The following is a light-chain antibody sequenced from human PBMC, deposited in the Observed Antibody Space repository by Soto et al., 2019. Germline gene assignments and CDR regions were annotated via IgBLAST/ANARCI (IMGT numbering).Light chain of an antibody. CDR2: ATS. V-gene: IGKV3-20*01. CDR1: QSVSRTY. Sequence: EILLTQSPGTLSLSQGERSTLXXRASQSVSRTYLAWYQQKPVQAPRLXXYATSSRATGIPDRFSGSGSGTDFTLTVSNLHLEDFATYYCQQYNTDSPWTFGQGTKVDI. J-gene: IGKJ1*01. CDR3: QQYNTDSPWT.